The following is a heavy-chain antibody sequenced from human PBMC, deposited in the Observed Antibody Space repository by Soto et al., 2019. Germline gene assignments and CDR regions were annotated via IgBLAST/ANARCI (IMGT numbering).Heavy chain of an antibody. J-gene: IGHJ5*02. V-gene: IGHV1-69*06. Sequence: QVQLVQSGAEVKKPGSSVKVSCKASGGTFSSYAISWVRQAPGQGLEWMGGIIPIFGTANYAQKFQGRVTITADKSTSTAYMGLSSLRSEDTAVYYCARVGLPYSGYDSWFDPWGQGTLVTVSS. CDR1: GGTFSSYA. CDR3: ARVGLPYSGYDSWFDP. D-gene: IGHD5-12*01. CDR2: IIPIFGTA.